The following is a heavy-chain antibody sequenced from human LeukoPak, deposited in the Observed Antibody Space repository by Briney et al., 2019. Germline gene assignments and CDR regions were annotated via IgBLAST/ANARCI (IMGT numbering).Heavy chain of an antibody. D-gene: IGHD2-2*01. CDR3: AKDQVSRDCSSTSCYRPLDYYYYYGMDV. CDR2: ISGSGGST. J-gene: IGHJ6*02. CDR1: GFTFSSYS. Sequence: GGSLRLSCAASGFTFSSYSMNWVRQAPGKGLEWVSAISGSGGSTYYADSVKGRFTISRDNSKNTLYLQMNSLRAEDTAVYYCAKDQVSRDCSSTSCYRPLDYYYYYGMDVWGQGTTVTVSS. V-gene: IGHV3-23*01.